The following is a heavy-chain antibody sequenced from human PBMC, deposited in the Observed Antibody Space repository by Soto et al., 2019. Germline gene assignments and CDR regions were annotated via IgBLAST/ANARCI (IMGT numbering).Heavy chain of an antibody. J-gene: IGHJ4*02. Sequence: QVQLVQSGAEEKKPGASVKVSCKASGYTFINYAIHWVRQAPGQRLEWMGWINAGNGDTKYSQKFQGRVTITRDTSANTAYMELSGLRSAGTAVYYCPRGGAGYYFDYWGQGTLVTVSS. CDR2: INAGNGDT. D-gene: IGHD2-15*01. CDR1: GYTFINYA. V-gene: IGHV1-3*05. CDR3: PRGGAGYYFDY.